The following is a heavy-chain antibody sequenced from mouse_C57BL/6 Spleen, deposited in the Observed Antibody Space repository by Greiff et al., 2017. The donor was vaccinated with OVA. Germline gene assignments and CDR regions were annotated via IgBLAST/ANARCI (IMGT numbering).Heavy chain of an antibody. V-gene: IGHV8-12*01. CDR1: GFSLSTSGMG. CDR2: IYWGDDK. J-gene: IGHJ4*01. CDR3: ARRDYRAMDY. D-gene: IGHD2-14*01. Sequence: QVTLKESGPGILQSSQTLSLTCSFSGFSLSTSGMGVSWLRQPSGKGLEWLAHIYWGDDKRYNPSLKSRLTISKDTSRNQVFLKITSVDTADTATYYCARRDYRAMDYWGQGTSVTVSS.